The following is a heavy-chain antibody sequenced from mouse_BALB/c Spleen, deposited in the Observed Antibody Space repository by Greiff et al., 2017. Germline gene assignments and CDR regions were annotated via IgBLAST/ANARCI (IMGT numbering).Heavy chain of an antibody. V-gene: IGHV5-12-2*01. Sequence: EVHLVESGGGLVQPGGSLKLSCAASGFTFSSYTMSWVRQTPEKRLEWVAYISNGGGSTYYPDTVKGRFTISRDNAKNTLYLQMSSLKSEDTAMYYCARHGYYGSSSWFAYWGQGTLVTVSA. CDR2: ISNGGGST. CDR1: GFTFSSYT. CDR3: ARHGYYGSSSWFAY. J-gene: IGHJ3*01. D-gene: IGHD1-1*01.